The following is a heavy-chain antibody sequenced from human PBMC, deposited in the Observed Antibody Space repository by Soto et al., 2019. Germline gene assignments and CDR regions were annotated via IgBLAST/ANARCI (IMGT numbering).Heavy chain of an antibody. CDR3: ARIGLRDIVEAPNYYYYYGMDV. J-gene: IGHJ6*02. V-gene: IGHV3-21*01. CDR1: GFTFSSYS. CDR2: ISSRSSYI. Sequence: PGGSLGLSCAASGFTFSSYSMNWVRKAQEKGQEWVSSISSRSSYIYYADSVKGRFTISRDNAKNSLSLQMNSLRAEDTAVYYCARIGLRDIVEAPNYYYYYGMDVWGQGTTVNVSS. D-gene: IGHD2-15*01.